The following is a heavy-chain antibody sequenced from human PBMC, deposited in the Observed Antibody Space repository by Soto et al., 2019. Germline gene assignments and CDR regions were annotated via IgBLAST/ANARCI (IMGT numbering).Heavy chain of an antibody. CDR3: ATVKLGSYDWFDP. J-gene: IGHJ5*02. Sequence: EVQLVESGGGLVQPGGSLRLSCAASGFTFSNYWMHWVRQAPGKGLMWVSRINPDGSRTTYADSVKGRFAISRDNAKNTLYLQKNSLRADDTSVYYCATVKLGSYDWFDPWGQGTLVTVSS. D-gene: IGHD3-16*01. CDR1: GFTFSNYW. V-gene: IGHV3-74*01. CDR2: INPDGSRT.